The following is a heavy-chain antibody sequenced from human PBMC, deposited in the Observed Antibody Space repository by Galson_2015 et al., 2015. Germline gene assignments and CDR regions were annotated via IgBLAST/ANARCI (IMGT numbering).Heavy chain of an antibody. CDR3: ARDDGRGGPFDY. CDR1: GFTVSSNY. CDR2: IYSGGST. Sequence: SLRLSCAVSGFTVSSNYINWVRQAPGKGPEWVSVIYSGGSTYYADSVKGRFTISRDDSKNTLYLQMNSLRAEDTAVYYCARDDGRGGPFDYWGQGTLVTVSS. D-gene: IGHD3-10*01. V-gene: IGHV3-53*01. J-gene: IGHJ4*02.